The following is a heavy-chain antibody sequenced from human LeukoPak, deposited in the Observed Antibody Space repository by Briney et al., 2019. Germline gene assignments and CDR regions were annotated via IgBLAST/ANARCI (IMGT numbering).Heavy chain of an antibody. D-gene: IGHD1-26*01. J-gene: IGHJ3*02. CDR3: ARGPKVGLRDAFDI. V-gene: IGHV4-31*03. CDR1: GGSISSGGYY. CDR2: IYYSGST. Sequence: SETLSLTCTVSGGSISSGGYYWSWIRQHPGKGLEWIGYIYYSGSTYYNPSLKSRVTISVDTSKNQFSLKLSSVTAADTAVYYCARGPKVGLRDAFDIWGQGTMVTVSS.